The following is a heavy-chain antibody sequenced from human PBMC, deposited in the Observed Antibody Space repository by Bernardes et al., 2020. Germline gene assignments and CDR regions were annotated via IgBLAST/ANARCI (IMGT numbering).Heavy chain of an antibody. Sequence: SETLSLTCTVSGGSISSSSYYWGWIRQPPGKGLEWIGSIYYSGSTYYNPSLKSRVTISVDTSKNQFSLKLSSVTAADTAVYYCARLGHDVLWFGEVGDYWGQGTLVTVSS. CDR1: GGSISSSSYY. J-gene: IGHJ4*02. CDR3: ARLGHDVLWFGEVGDY. CDR2: IYYSGST. D-gene: IGHD3-10*01. V-gene: IGHV4-39*01.